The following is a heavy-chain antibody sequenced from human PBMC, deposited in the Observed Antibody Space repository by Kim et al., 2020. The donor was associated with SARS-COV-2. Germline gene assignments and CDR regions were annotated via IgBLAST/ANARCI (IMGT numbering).Heavy chain of an antibody. V-gene: IGHV3-64*02. J-gene: IGHJ4*02. CDR3: AREGRHCSGTACYVFDY. Sequence: GGSLRLSCAASGFIFDTYAMHWVRQTPGKGLEYVSDISSNGAVPYYADSVRGRFTISRDNSRNTLYLQMGSLRGEDMGVYYCAREGRHCSGTACYVFDYWGQGTLVTVPS. CDR2: ISSNGAVP. D-gene: IGHD2-2*01. CDR1: GFIFDTYA.